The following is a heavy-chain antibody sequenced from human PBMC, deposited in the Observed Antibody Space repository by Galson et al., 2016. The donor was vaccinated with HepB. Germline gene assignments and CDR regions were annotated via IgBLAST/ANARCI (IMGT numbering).Heavy chain of an antibody. CDR3: ARDFVGETPVVPPSTWFDP. V-gene: IGHV1-2*06. CDR2: INPNSGGT. J-gene: IGHJ5*02. CDR1: GYIFTGYY. Sequence: SVKVSCKASGYIFTGYYIHWLRQAPGQGLEWMGRINPNSGGTNSAQRFKGRVTMTTDTSSSTAYMDLSGLTSDDTAVYYCARDFVGETPVVPPSTWFDPWGQGTLVIVST. D-gene: IGHD2-21*01.